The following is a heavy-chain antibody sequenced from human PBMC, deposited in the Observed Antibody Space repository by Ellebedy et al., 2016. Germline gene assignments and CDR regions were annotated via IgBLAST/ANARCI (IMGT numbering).Heavy chain of an antibody. CDR1: GGSISSYY. J-gene: IGHJ4*02. CDR3: ARMTNWVDY. Sequence: SETLSLTXTVSGGSISSYYWSWIRQPPGKGLEWIGYIYYSGSTNYNPSLKSRVTISVDTSKNQFSLKLSSVTAADTAVYYCARMTNWVDYWGQGTLVTVSS. D-gene: IGHD7-27*01. CDR2: IYYSGST. V-gene: IGHV4-59*08.